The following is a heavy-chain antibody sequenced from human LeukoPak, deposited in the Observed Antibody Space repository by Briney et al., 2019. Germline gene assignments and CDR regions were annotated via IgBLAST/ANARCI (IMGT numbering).Heavy chain of an antibody. Sequence: GGSPRLSCEVSGFTFSDYGMHWVRQAPGKGLEWVAFIRYDGINKNYADSVKGRSTISRDTSKNTLYLQMNSLRAEDTAVYYCAKDSRGFDYWGQGTLVTVSS. D-gene: IGHD5-24*01. J-gene: IGHJ4*02. CDR1: GFTFSDYG. V-gene: IGHV3-30*02. CDR2: IRYDGINK. CDR3: AKDSRGFDY.